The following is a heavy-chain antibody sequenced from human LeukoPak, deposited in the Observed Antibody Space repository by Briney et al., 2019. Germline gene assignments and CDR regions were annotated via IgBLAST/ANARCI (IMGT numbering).Heavy chain of an antibody. CDR3: ARGPGNDP. CDR1: GYPFTTYE. J-gene: IGHJ5*02. Sequence: ASVKVSCKASGYPFTTYEINWVRQAAGQGLEWMGWVHPNTGNTAYAQRFQGRVTMTRDTSISTAYMELSSLTSNDTAVYFCARGPGNDPWGQGTLVTVSS. CDR2: VHPNTGNT. D-gene: IGHD3-10*01. V-gene: IGHV1-8*01.